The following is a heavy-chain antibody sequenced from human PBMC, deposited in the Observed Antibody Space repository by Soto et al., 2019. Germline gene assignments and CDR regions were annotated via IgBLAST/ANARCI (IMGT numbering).Heavy chain of an antibody. Sequence: GGSLRLSCTASGFTFRSYIMNWVRQAPGKGLEWISTITADGGGTFYADSVKGRFTITRDNSKDTLYLQMDNLRAEDTALYYCTRDRGGSGWPELDCWGQGTQVTVFS. CDR1: GFTFRSYI. V-gene: IGHV3-23*01. CDR2: ITADGGGT. J-gene: IGHJ4*02. D-gene: IGHD6-19*01. CDR3: TRDRGGSGWPELDC.